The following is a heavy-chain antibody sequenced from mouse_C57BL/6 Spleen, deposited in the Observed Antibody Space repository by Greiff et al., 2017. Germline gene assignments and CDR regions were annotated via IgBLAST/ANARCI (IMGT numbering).Heavy chain of an antibody. J-gene: IGHJ4*01. CDR3: ARTRSNYCYYAMDY. CDR2: ISSGSSTI. CDR1: GFTFSDYG. D-gene: IGHD2-5*01. Sequence: EVKLVESGGGLVKPGGSLKLSCAASGFTFSDYGMHWVRQAPEKGLEWVAYISSGSSTIYYADTVKGRFTISRDNAKNTLFLQMTSLRSEDTAMYYCARTRSNYCYYAMDYWGQGTSVTVSS. V-gene: IGHV5-17*01.